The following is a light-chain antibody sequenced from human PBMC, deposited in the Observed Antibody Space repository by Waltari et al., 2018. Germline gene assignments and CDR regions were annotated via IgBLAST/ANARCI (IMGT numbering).Light chain of an antibody. CDR3: VKVIKFKWT. Sequence: DIVMTQTPLSLPITPGEPASISCRSSQSLLHSNGNTYLHWYLQKPGQSPQLLIYGGSNRDSGVPDRFSGSGSGTDFILKIRKVEAEEVGVYYCVKVIKFKWTFGQGTKVEIK. CDR1: QSLLHSNGNTY. J-gene: IGKJ1*01. CDR2: GGS. V-gene: IGKV2-40*01.